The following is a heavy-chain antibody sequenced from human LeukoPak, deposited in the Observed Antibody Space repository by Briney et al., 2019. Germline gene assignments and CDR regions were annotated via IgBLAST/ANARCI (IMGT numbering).Heavy chain of an antibody. CDR2: INSDARST. CDR3: ARGADTGYSXXS. Sequence: GGSLRLSCAASGFTFSNYWMHWVRQAPGKGLVWVSRINSDARSTSYADSVKGRFTISRDNAKNTLYLQMNSLRAEDTAVYYCARGADTGYSXXSWGXXXLXTVSS. D-gene: IGHD3-9*01. CDR1: GFTFSNYW. J-gene: IGHJ5*01. V-gene: IGHV3-74*01.